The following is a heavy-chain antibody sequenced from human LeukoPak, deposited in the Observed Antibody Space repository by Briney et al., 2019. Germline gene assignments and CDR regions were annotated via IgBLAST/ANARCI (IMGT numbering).Heavy chain of an antibody. J-gene: IGHJ3*02. CDR2: INHSGST. D-gene: IGHD6-13*01. CDR1: GGSFSGYY. V-gene: IGHV4-34*01. Sequence: SETLSLTCAVYGGSFSGYYWSWIRQPPGKGLEWIGEINHSGSTNYNPSLKSRVTISVDTSKNQFSLKLSSVTAADTAVYYCARHRRDSSSWYPRGSGPHAFDIWGQGTMVTVSS. CDR3: ARHRRDSSSWYPRGSGPHAFDI.